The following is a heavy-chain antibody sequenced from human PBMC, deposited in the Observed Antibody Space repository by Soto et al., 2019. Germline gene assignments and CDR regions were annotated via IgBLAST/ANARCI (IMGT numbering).Heavy chain of an antibody. CDR1: GGSISSYY. J-gene: IGHJ6*02. CDR3: ARDGKYYDFWSGPYGMDV. V-gene: IGHV4-59*01. CDR2: IYYSGST. Sequence: PSETLSLTCTVSGGSISSYYWSWIRQPPGKGLEWIGYIYYSGSTNYNPSLKSRVTISIDTSQSQFSLELRSLRSDDTAVYYCARDGKYYDFWSGPYGMDVWGQGTTVTVSS. D-gene: IGHD3-3*01.